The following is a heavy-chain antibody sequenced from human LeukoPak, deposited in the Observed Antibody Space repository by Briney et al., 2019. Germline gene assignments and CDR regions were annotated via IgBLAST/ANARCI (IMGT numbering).Heavy chain of an antibody. CDR1: GFTFSDYY. J-gene: IGHJ6*04. Sequence: PGGSLRLSCAASGFTFSDYYMSWIRQAPGKGLEWVSYISSSSSYTNYADSVKGRFTISRDNAKNSLYLQMNSLRAEDTAVYYCARDLVVVPAARSYYYYGMGVWGKGTTVTVSS. V-gene: IGHV3-11*06. CDR2: ISSSSSYT. CDR3: ARDLVVVPAARSYYYYGMGV. D-gene: IGHD2-2*01.